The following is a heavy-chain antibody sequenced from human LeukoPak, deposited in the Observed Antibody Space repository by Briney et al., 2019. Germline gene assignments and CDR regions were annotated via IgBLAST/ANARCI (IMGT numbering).Heavy chain of an antibody. CDR2: IYYSGST. CDR1: GGSISSSSYY. Sequence: SETLSLTCTVSGGSISSSSYYWGWIRQPPGKGLEWIGSIYYSGSTYYNPSLKSRVTISVDTSKNQFSLKLSSVTAADTAVYYCAREASYSSSWYPSWFDPWGQGTLVTVSS. V-gene: IGHV4-39*07. D-gene: IGHD6-13*01. CDR3: AREASYSSSWYPSWFDP. J-gene: IGHJ5*02.